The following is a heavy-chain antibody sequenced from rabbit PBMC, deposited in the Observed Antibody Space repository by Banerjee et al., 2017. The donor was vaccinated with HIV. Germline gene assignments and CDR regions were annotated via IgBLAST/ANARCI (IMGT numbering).Heavy chain of an antibody. D-gene: IGHD4-2*01. CDR3: TRDYVASGLNFDL. V-gene: IGHV1S43*01. CDR1: GIDFSSYYR. J-gene: IGHJ4*01. CDR2: IYTTSGST. Sequence: QQQLEESGGGLVKPGGTLTLTCKASGIDFSSYYRMCWVRQAPGRGLELIACIYTTSGSTWYASWVNGRFTISKTSSTTVTLQMTSLTAADTATYFCTRDYVASGLNFDLWGPGTLVTVS.